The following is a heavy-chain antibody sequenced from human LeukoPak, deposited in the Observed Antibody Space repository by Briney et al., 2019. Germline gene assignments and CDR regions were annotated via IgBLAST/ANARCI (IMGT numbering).Heavy chain of an antibody. J-gene: IGHJ4*02. CDR2: ISWNSGSI. CDR1: GFTFDDYA. CDR3: AREGSYYDFRSGYYKAVYFDF. V-gene: IGHV3-9*01. Sequence: GGSLRLSCAASGFTFDDYAMHWVRQAPGKGLEWVSGISWNSGSIGYADSVKGRFTISRDNAKNSLYLQMNSLRAEDTAVYYCAREGSYYDFRSGYYKAVYFDFWGQGNLVTVSS. D-gene: IGHD3-3*01.